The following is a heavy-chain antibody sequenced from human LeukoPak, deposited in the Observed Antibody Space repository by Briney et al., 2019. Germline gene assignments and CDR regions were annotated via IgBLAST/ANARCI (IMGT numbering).Heavy chain of an antibody. Sequence: ASVKVSCKASGGTFSSHAISWVRQAPGQGLEWMGWINPNSGGTNYAQKFQGRVTMTRDTSISTAYMELSRLRSDDTAVYYCAREFKRWLQLSLDYWGQGTLVTVSS. V-gene: IGHV1-2*02. CDR3: AREFKRWLQLSLDY. J-gene: IGHJ4*02. CDR2: INPNSGGT. D-gene: IGHD5-24*01. CDR1: GGTFSSHA.